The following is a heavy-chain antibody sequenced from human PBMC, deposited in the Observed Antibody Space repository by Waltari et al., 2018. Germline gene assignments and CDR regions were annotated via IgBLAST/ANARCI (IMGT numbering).Heavy chain of an antibody. CDR3: ASPYHLYPHDAFDI. J-gene: IGHJ3*02. D-gene: IGHD2-2*01. Sequence: EVQLVQSGAEVKKPGESLKISCKGSGYSFTSYWIGWVRQMPGKGLEWMGIIYPAALHPRSVPSFPGQVTISADKSISTAYLQWSSLTASDTAMYYCASPYHLYPHDAFDIWGQGTMVTVSS. CDR1: GYSFTSYW. CDR2: IYPAALHP. V-gene: IGHV5-51*01.